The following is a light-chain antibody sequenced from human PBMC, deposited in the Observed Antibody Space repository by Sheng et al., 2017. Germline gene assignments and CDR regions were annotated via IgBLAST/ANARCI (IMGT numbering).Light chain of an antibody. CDR1: QSVTSPY. Sequence: EIVLTQSPGTLSLSPGERATLSCRASQSVTSPYLTWYQQKPGQAPRLLIYDVSIRATGITDRFSGSGSGTDFTLTISRLEPEDSAVYYCQQYGTSIKTFGQGTKVEIK. J-gene: IGKJ1*01. CDR2: DVS. CDR3: QQYGTSIKT. V-gene: IGKV3-20*01.